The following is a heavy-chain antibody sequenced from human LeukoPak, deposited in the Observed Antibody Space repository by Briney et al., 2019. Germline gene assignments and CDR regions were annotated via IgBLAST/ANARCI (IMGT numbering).Heavy chain of an antibody. CDR2: INHSGST. Sequence: SETLSLTCAVYGGSFSGYYWSWIRQPPGKGLEWIGEINHSGSTNYNPSLKSRVTISVDTSKNQFSLKPSSLTAADTAVYYCERTPEYYDSSGYAFDIWGQGTMVTVSS. D-gene: IGHD3-22*01. J-gene: IGHJ3*02. CDR1: GGSFSGYY. CDR3: ERTPEYYDSSGYAFDI. V-gene: IGHV4-34*01.